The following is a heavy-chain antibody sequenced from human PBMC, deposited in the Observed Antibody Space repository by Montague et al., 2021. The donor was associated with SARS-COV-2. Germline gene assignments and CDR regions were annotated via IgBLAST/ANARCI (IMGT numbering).Heavy chain of an antibody. CDR2: IYYSGST. Sequence: TLSLTCTVSGGSISSGGYYWSWIRQHPGKGLEWIGYIYYSGSTYYIPSLKSRVTISVDTSKNQFSLKLSSVTAADTAVYYCARYCMVASRAPFAVAYWGQGTLVTVSS. CDR1: GGSISSGGYY. V-gene: IGHV4-31*03. D-gene: IGHD5-12*01. J-gene: IGHJ4*02. CDR3: ARYCMVASRAPFAVAY.